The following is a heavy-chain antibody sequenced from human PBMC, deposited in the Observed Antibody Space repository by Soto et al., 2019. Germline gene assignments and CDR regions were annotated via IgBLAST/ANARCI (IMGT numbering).Heavy chain of an antibody. CDR1: GFTFSSYW. Sequence: GGSLRLSCAASGFTFSSYWMHWVRQAPGKGLVWVSRINSDGSSTSYADSVKGRFIISRDNAKNTLYLQMNSLRAEDTAVYYCARGPTVYSSGWYRDYYYGMDVWGQGTTVTVSS. V-gene: IGHV3-74*01. J-gene: IGHJ6*02. D-gene: IGHD6-19*01. CDR3: ARGPTVYSSGWYRDYYYGMDV. CDR2: INSDGSST.